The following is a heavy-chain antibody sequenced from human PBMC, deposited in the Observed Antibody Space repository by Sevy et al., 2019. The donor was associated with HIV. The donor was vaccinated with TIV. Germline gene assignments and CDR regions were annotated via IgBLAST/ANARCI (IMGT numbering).Heavy chain of an antibody. CDR1: GGSISSSNYY. J-gene: IGHJ5*02. CDR2: IYYSGSP. D-gene: IGHD3-9*01. Sequence: SETLSLTCTVSGGSISSSNYYWGWIRQPPGKGLEWIGSIYYSGSPYYNPSLKSRVTISVDTSKNQFFLNLSSVTAPDTAAYYCAGMEVGGYDLLTGRSTGWFDPWGQGTLVTVSS. V-gene: IGHV4-39*01. CDR3: AGMEVGGYDLLTGRSTGWFDP.